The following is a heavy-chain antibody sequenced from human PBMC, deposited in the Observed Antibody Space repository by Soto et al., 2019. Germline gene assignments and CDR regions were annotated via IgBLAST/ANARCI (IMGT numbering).Heavy chain of an antibody. CDR1: GFTFSSYS. V-gene: IGHV3-48*02. Sequence: GESLKISCAASGFTFSSYSMNWVRQAPGKGLEWVSYISSSSSTIYYADSVKGRFTISRDNAKNSLYLQMNSLRDEDTAVYYCARDRRTFPYDEGYDSSGYEPDAFDIWGQGTMVTVSS. CDR2: ISSSSSTI. CDR3: ARDRRTFPYDEGYDSSGYEPDAFDI. J-gene: IGHJ3*02. D-gene: IGHD3-22*01.